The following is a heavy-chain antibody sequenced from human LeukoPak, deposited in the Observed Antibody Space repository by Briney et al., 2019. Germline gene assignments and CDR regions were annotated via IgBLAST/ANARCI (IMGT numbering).Heavy chain of an antibody. V-gene: IGHV1-18*01. CDR3: ARDAFMGYDFWSGYQNWFDP. CDR1: GGTFSSYT. J-gene: IGHJ5*02. D-gene: IGHD3-3*01. Sequence: ASVKVSCKASGGTFSSYTISWVRQAPGQGLEWMGWISAYNGNTNYAQKLQGRVTMITDTSTSTAYMELRSLRSDDTAVYYCARDAFMGYDFWSGYQNWFDPWGQGTLVTVSS. CDR2: ISAYNGNT.